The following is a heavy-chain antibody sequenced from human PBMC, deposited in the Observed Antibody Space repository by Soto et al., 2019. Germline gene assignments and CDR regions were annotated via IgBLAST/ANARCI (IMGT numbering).Heavy chain of an antibody. CDR1: GGTFSSYA. D-gene: IGHD3-22*01. J-gene: IGHJ4*02. V-gene: IGHV1-69*13. CDR2: IIPIFGTA. Sequence: GASVKVSCKASGGTFSSYAISWVRQAPGQGLEWMGGIIPIFGTANYAQKFQGRVTITADESTSTAYMELSSLRSEDTAVCYCARDPQYYDSSGEFGYWGQGTLVTVSS. CDR3: ARDPQYYDSSGEFGY.